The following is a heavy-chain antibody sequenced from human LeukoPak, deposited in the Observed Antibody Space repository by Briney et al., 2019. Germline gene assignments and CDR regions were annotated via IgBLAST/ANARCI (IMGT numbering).Heavy chain of an antibody. CDR1: GFTFSSYA. Sequence: GGSLRLSCAASGFTFSSYAMHWVRQAPGKGLEWVAVISYDGSNKYYADSVKGRFTISRDNSKNTLYLQMNSLRAEDTAVYYCAKGRVRYFDWLLYHWGQGTLVTVSS. CDR3: AKGRVRYFDWLLYH. V-gene: IGHV3-30*04. CDR2: ISYDGSNK. J-gene: IGHJ4*02. D-gene: IGHD3-9*01.